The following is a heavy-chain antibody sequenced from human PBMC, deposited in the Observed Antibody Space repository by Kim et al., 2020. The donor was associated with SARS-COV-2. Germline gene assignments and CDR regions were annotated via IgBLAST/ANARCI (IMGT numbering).Heavy chain of an antibody. CDR2: VSGSGDKT. CDR3: ALKGSFGSGY. V-gene: IGHV3-23*01. CDR1: GVAFSNYA. D-gene: IGHD3-3*01. J-gene: IGHJ4*02. Sequence: GGSLRLSCVVSGVAFSNYAMTWVRQAPGKGLEWVSAVSGSGDKTYYADSVKGRFSISRDNSKSTLYLHMHSPIDADMAMYYCALKGSFGSGYGGQGTLVTVSS.